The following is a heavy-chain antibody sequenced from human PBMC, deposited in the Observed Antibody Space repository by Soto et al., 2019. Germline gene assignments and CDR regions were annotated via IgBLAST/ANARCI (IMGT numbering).Heavy chain of an antibody. J-gene: IGHJ4*02. CDR1: GGSISSYY. D-gene: IGHD5-18*01. CDR3: AREVRVDTSGCLDY. CDR2: IYTSGST. V-gene: IGHV4-4*07. Sequence: PSETLSLTCTVSGGSISSYYWSWIRQPAGKGLEWIGRIYTSGSTNYSPSLKSRVTMSVDTSKNQFSLKLSSVTAADTAVYYCAREVRVDTSGCLDYWGQGTMVTVYS.